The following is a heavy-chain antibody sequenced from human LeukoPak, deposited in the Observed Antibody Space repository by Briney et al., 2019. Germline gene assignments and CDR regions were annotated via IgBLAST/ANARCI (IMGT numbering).Heavy chain of an antibody. CDR3: ARHYATPIGKGDAFDI. CDR2: FYPGGFDT. CDR1: GYSFAGFW. Sequence: GETLKSSCKASGYSFAGFWIGGARGLLLKSRNGVGIFYPGGFDTRYSPSFQGQVTISADKSISTAYLQWNSLKASDTAMYYCARHYATPIGKGDAFDIWGQGTMVTVSS. V-gene: IGHV5-51*01. J-gene: IGHJ3*02. D-gene: IGHD1-26*01.